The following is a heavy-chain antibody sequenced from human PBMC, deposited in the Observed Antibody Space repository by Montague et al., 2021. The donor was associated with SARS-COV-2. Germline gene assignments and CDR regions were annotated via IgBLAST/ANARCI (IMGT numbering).Heavy chain of an antibody. D-gene: IGHD3-22*01. J-gene: IGHJ3*02. CDR1: GGSISSSSYY. V-gene: IGHV4-39*01. CDR3: ASPTYYYDSSGSDACDI. CDR2: IYYSGST. Sequence: SETLSLTCTVSGGSISSSSYYWGWIRQPPGKGLEWIGSIYYSGSTYYNPSLKSRVTISVDTSKNQFSLKLSSVAAADTAVYYCASPTYYYDSSGSDACDIWGQGTMVTVSS.